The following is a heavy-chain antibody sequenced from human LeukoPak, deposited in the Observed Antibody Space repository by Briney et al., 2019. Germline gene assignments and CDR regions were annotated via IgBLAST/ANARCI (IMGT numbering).Heavy chain of an antibody. J-gene: IGHJ4*02. CDR3: ARAYDSSGYYYFFDY. CDR1: GFTFSDHY. Sequence: PGGSLRLSCAASGFTFSDHYMDWVRQAPGKGLEWVGRTRNKANSYTTEYAASVKGRFTISRDDSKNSLYLQKNSLKTEDTAVYYCARAYDSSGYYYFFDYWGQGTLVTVSS. V-gene: IGHV3-72*01. CDR2: TRNKANSYTT. D-gene: IGHD3-22*01.